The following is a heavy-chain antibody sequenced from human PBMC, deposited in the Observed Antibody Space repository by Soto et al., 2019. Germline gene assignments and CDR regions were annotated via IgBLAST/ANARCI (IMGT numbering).Heavy chain of an antibody. J-gene: IGHJ6*03. D-gene: IGHD4-17*01. CDR3: ARGRSGTTSFGYYYMDV. Sequence: PSETMSLTCTVSGGSISSSSYYWGWIRQPPGKGLEWIGEINHSGSTNYNPSLKSRVTISVDTSKNQFSLKLSSVTAADTAVYYCARGRSGTTSFGYYYMDVWGKGTTVTVSS. CDR1: GGSISSSSYY. V-gene: IGHV4-39*07. CDR2: INHSGST.